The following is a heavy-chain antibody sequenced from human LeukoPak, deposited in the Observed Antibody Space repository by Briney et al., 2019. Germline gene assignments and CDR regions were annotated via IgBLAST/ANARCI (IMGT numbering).Heavy chain of an antibody. D-gene: IGHD2-15*01. CDR1: GDSISSGDYY. V-gene: IGHV4-61*02. J-gene: IGHJ3*02. CDR2: ISSSGST. CDR3: ARSCSGGSCYSDAFDI. Sequence: TPSETLSLTCTVSGDSISSGDYYWSWIRQPAGKGLEWIGRISSSGSTNYNPSLKSRVTISVDTSKNQFSLKLSSVTAADTAVYFCARSCSGGSCYSDAFDIWGQGTMVTVSS.